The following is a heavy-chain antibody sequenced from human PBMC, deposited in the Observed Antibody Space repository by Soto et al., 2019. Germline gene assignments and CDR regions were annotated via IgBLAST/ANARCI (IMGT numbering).Heavy chain of an antibody. CDR3: ARALAAARISLQH. J-gene: IGHJ1*01. D-gene: IGHD6-6*01. CDR2: INPNSGGT. CDR1: GYTFTGYY. V-gene: IGHV1-2*04. Sequence: GASVKVSCKASGYTFTGYYMHWVRQAPGQGLEWMGWINPNSGGTNYAQKFQGWVTMTRDTSISTAYMELSRLRSDGTAVYYCARALAAARISLQHWGQGTLVTVSS.